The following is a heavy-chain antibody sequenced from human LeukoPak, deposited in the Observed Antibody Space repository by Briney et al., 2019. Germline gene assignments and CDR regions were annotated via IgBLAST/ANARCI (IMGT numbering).Heavy chain of an antibody. J-gene: IGHJ6*04. CDR2: IKQDGSEK. CDR3: ARDNPARDDMDV. CDR1: GFTFSSYW. V-gene: IGHV3-7*03. Sequence: GGSLRLSCAASGFTFSSYWVSWVRQAPGKGLEWVANIKQDGSEKYYVDSVKGRFTISRDNAKNSLYLQMNSLRAEDTAVYYCARDNPARDDMDVWGKGTTVTVSS.